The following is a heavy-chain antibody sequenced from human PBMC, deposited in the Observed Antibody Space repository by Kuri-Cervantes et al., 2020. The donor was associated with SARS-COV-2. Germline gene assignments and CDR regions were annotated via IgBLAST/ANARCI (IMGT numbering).Heavy chain of an antibody. Sequence: GESLKISCESSGYTFTNYLIAWVRQMPGKGLECMGIIYPGDSDTRYSPSFQGQVTISADKSMNTAYLQWSTLQTSDSGLYYCARPTVGGPVHAFDLWGQGTMVTVSS. D-gene: IGHD1-14*01. V-gene: IGHV5-51*01. J-gene: IGHJ3*01. CDR2: IYPGDSDT. CDR1: GYTFTNYL. CDR3: ARPTVGGPVHAFDL.